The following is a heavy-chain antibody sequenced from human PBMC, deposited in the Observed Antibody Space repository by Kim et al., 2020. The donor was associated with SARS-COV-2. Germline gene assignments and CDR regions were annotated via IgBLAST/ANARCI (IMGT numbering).Heavy chain of an antibody. CDR3: ARVGPYYDILTGPYRDY. V-gene: IGHV3-7*03. CDR1: GFTFSSYW. J-gene: IGHJ4*02. D-gene: IGHD3-9*01. Sequence: GGSLRLSCAASGFTFSSYWMSWVRQAPGKGLEWVANIKQDGSENSYVDSVKGRFTISRDNAKNSLYLQMNSLRAEDTAVYYCARVGPYYDILTGPYRDYWGQGTLVTVSS. CDR2: IKQDGSEN.